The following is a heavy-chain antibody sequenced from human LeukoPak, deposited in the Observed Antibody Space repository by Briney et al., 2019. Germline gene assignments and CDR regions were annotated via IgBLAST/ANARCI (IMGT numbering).Heavy chain of an antibody. CDR3: AKDRDYDFWSGYWFDP. D-gene: IGHD3-3*01. Sequence: GGSLRLSCAASGFTFSSYGMHWVRQAPGKGLEWVSAISGSGGSTYCADSVKGRFTISRDNSKNTLYLQMNSLRAEDTAVYYCAKDRDYDFWSGYWFDPWGQGTLVTVSS. CDR2: ISGSGGST. J-gene: IGHJ5*02. V-gene: IGHV3-23*01. CDR1: GFTFSSYG.